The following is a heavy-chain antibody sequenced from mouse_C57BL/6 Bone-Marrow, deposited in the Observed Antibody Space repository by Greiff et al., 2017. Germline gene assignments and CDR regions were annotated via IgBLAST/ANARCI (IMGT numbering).Heavy chain of an antibody. CDR2: IYPRSGNT. Sequence: QVHVKQSGAELARPGASVKLSCKASGYTFTSYGISWVKQRSGQGLEWIGEIYPRSGNTYYNKKFKGKATLTADKSSSTAYMELRSLTSEDSAVYFCAREGLRHAWFAYWGQGTLVTVSA. V-gene: IGHV1-81*01. CDR3: AREGLRHAWFAY. D-gene: IGHD2-4*01. CDR1: GYTFTSYG. J-gene: IGHJ3*01.